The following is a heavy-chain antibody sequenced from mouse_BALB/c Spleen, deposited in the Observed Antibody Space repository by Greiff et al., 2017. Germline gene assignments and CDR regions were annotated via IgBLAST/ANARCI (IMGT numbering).Heavy chain of an antibody. CDR3: ARSFTTVHYAMDY. Sequence: EVQLQQSGPELVKPGASVKISCKASGYTFTDYNMHWVKQSHGKSLEWIGYIYPYNGGTGYNQKFKSKATLTVDNSSSTAYMELRSLTSEDSAVYYCARSFTTVHYAMDYWGQGTSVTVSS. D-gene: IGHD1-1*01. J-gene: IGHJ4*01. CDR2: IYPYNGGT. V-gene: IGHV1S29*02. CDR1: GYTFTDYN.